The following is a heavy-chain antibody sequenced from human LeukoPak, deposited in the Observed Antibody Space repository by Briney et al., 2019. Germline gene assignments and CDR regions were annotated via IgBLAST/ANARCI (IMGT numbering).Heavy chain of an antibody. V-gene: IGHV4-59*01. D-gene: IGHD6-19*01. CDR3: ARGDGWYEN. CDR1: GGSISSYC. Sequence: PSETLSLTCTVSGGSISSYCWSWIRQPPGKGLEWIGYIYYSGSTNYNPSLKSRVTISVDTSKNQFSLKLSSVTAADTAVYYCARGDGWYENWGQGTLVTVSS. J-gene: IGHJ4*02. CDR2: IYYSGST.